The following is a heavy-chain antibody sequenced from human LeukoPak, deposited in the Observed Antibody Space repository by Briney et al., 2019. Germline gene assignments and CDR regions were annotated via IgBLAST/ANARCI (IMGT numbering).Heavy chain of an antibody. J-gene: IGHJ3*01. Sequence: GGSLRLSCAASGFIFSSYDMYWVRQAPGKGLEWVSTIHNNGGTTYYADSVKGRFTISRDNSKNTLYLQMISLRAEDTALYYCASRSRGDAFDVWGQGTMVTVSS. CDR1: GFIFSSYD. CDR3: ASRSRGDAFDV. CDR2: IHNNGGTT. V-gene: IGHV3-23*01.